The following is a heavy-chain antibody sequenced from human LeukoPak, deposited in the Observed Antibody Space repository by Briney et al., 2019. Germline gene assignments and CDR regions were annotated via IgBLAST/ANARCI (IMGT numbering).Heavy chain of an antibody. CDR2: IYYSGST. CDR1: GGSISSYY. V-gene: IGHV4-59*01. D-gene: IGHD2-2*01. J-gene: IGHJ5*02. Sequence: SETLSLTCTVSGGSISSYYWSWFRQPPGKGLEWIGCIYYSGSTNYNPSLKSRVTISVDTSKNQSSLKLSSVTAADTAVYYCARGSREGWVPVFAPPWFDPWGQGTLVTVSS. CDR3: ARGSREGWVPVFAPPWFDP.